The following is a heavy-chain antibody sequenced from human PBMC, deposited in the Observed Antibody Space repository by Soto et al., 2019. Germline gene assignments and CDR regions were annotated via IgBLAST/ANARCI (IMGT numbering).Heavy chain of an antibody. CDR3: ASPPDPRADAFDI. Sequence: GSLRLSCAASGFTFSSYWMSWVRQAPGKGLEWIGEINHSGSTNYNPSLKSRVTISVDTSKNQFSLKLSSVTAADTAVYYCASPPDPRADAFDIWGQGTMVTVSS. CDR2: INHSGST. J-gene: IGHJ3*02. CDR1: GFTFSSYW. V-gene: IGHV4-34*01.